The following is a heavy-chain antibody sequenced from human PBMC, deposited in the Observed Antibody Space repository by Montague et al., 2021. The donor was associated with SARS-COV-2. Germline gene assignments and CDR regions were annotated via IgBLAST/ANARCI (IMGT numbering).Heavy chain of an antibody. D-gene: IGHD3-22*01. CDR1: GGSISSGGYY. CDR3: ARAATITMIVVVIDAFDI. J-gene: IGHJ3*02. CDR2: IYYSGST. V-gene: IGHV4-31*03. Sequence: TLSLTCTVSGGSISSGGYYWSWIRQHPGKGLEWIGYIYYSGSTYYNPSLKRRVNISVDTSKNQFSLKLSSVTAADTAVYYCARAATITMIVVVIDAFDIWGQGTMVTVSS.